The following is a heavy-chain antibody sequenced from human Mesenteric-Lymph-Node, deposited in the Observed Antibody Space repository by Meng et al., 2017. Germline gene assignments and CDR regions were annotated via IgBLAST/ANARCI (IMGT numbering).Heavy chain of an antibody. J-gene: IGHJ4*02. CDR2: IWYDGSNK. CDR1: GFTFSSYG. V-gene: IGHV3-33*01. D-gene: IGHD3-22*01. Sequence: GGSLRLSCAASGFTFSSYGMHWVRLDPAQGLGWVAVIWYDGSNKYYADSVKGRFTISRDNSKNTLYLQMISLRAEDTAVYYCARDVNYGSSGPRGYWGQGTLVTVSS. CDR3: ARDVNYGSSGPRGY.